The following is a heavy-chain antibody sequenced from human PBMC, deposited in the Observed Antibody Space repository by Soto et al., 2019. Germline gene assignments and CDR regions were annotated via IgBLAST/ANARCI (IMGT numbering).Heavy chain of an antibody. CDR2: IHSDGNT. V-gene: IGHV3-66*01. CDR1: GFTGSY. Sequence: EVQVVESGGDLVQPGGSRRLSCAVSGFTGSYMTWVRQAPGKGLEWVSFIHSDGNTFYADTVKGRFTISGDKSKNTVSLQMNSLRAEDTAVYYCATGMDNAKIHHWGQGTLVTVSS. J-gene: IGHJ1*01. CDR3: ATGMDNAKIHH. D-gene: IGHD1-1*01.